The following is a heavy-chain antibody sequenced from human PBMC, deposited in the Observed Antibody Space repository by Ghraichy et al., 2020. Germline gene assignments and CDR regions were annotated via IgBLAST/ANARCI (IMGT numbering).Heavy chain of an antibody. CDR3: TTDRIDAILWFGERDLDAFDI. V-gene: IGHV3-15*01. D-gene: IGHD3-10*01. CDR2: IKSKTDGGTT. J-gene: IGHJ3*02. Sequence: GGSLRLSCAASGFTFSNAWMSWVRQAPGKGLEWVGRIKSKTDGGTTDYAAPVKGRFTISRDDSKNTLYLQMNSLKTEDTAVYYCTTDRIDAILWFGERDLDAFDIWGQGTMVTVSS. CDR1: GFTFSNAW.